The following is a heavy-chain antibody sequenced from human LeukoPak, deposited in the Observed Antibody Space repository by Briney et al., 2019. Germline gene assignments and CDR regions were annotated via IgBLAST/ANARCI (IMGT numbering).Heavy chain of an antibody. V-gene: IGHV4-34*01. CDR3: ARVIRAKDFPPNRCSGGSCYYGNYFDY. CDR1: GGSFSGYN. J-gene: IGHJ4*02. D-gene: IGHD2-15*01. Sequence: PSETLSLTCAVSGGSFSGYNWSWIRQPPGKGLGCVGEINHSGSTNYNPSLKSRVTISVDTSKNQFSLKLSSVTAADTAVYYCARVIRAKDFPPNRCSGGSCYYGNYFDYWGQGTLVTVSS. CDR2: INHSGST.